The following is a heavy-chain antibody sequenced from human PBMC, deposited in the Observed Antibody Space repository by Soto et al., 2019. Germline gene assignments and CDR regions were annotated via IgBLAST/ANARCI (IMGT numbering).Heavy chain of an antibody. CDR1: GFTFSSYG. J-gene: IGHJ4*02. CDR2: IWYDGGNK. Sequence: QVQLVESGGGVVQAGRSLRLSCAASGFTFSSYGMHWVRQAPGKGLEWVAIIWYDGGNKYYADSVKGRFTISRDNSKNSLYLQMNSLRAEDTAVYYCARDKFLLSYGGQGTLVTVSS. D-gene: IGHD2-15*01. V-gene: IGHV3-33*01. CDR3: ARDKFLLSY.